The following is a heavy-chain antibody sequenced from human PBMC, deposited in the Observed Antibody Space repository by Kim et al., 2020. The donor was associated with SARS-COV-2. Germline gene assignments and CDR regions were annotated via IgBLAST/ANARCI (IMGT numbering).Heavy chain of an antibody. D-gene: IGHD3-10*02. V-gene: IGHV3-23*01. CDR1: GFTFDNYA. Sequence: GGSLRLSCAASGFTFDNYAMSWVRQAPGKGLESVSRISDTGDRTSYADSVKGRFTISRDNSKNTLYLQMNGLRDEDTAIYYCAKADCENVACHVRDYWGQGTRVTVSS. CDR3: AKADCENVACHVRDY. J-gene: IGHJ4*02. CDR2: ISDTGDRT.